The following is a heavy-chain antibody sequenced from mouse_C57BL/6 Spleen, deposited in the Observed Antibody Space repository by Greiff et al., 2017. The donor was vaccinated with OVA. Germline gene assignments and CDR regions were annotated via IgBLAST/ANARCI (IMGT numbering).Heavy chain of an antibody. CDR2: IDPSDSYT. V-gene: IGHV1-59*01. CDR3: ARLGGLWYAY. CDR1: GYTFTSYW. D-gene: IGHD4-1*01. Sequence: QVQLQQPGAELVRPGTSVKLSCKASGYTFTSYWMHWVKQRPGQGLEWIGVIDPSDSYTNYNQKFKGKATLTVDTSSSTAYLQVTSLTSGDSAVWYCARLGGLWYAYWGKGTLVTASA. J-gene: IGHJ3*01.